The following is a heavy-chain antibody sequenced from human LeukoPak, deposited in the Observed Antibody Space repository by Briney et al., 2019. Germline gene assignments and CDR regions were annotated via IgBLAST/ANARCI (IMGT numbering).Heavy chain of an antibody. J-gene: IGHJ3*01. V-gene: IGHV4-59*04. Sequence: SETLSLTCTVSGGSISSYYWSWIRQPPGKGLEWIGNIYYTGSTYYNPSLKSRVTISVDTSKNQFSLKLSSVTAADTALYYCAGAYCGGDCYSLEDAFAVWGQGTMVTVSS. CDR3: AGAYCGGDCYSLEDAFAV. D-gene: IGHD2-21*02. CDR2: IYYTGST. CDR1: GGSISSYY.